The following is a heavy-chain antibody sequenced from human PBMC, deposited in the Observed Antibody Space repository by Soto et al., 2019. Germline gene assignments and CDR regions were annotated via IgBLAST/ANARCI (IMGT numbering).Heavy chain of an antibody. D-gene: IGHD3-22*01. CDR1: GYSFPNSW. V-gene: IGHV5-51*01. Sequence: PGESLKISCRTSGYSFPNSWIGWVRQMPGKGLDWMGIIYPGDSDTKYNPSFEGQVTLSVDKSISTAYLEWRSLKASDTAMYYCARSDSTPYYYCGWDVWGQGTTVTVSS. CDR3: ARSDSTPYYYCGWDV. J-gene: IGHJ6*02. CDR2: IYPGDSDT.